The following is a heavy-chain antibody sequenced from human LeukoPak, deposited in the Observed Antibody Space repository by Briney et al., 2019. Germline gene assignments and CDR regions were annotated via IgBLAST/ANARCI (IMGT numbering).Heavy chain of an antibody. V-gene: IGHV3-7*01. CDR2: IKPDGSEK. D-gene: IGHD2-21*02. J-gene: IGHJ4*02. CDR1: GFTFSSSW. CDR3: ARGGDWYEL. Sequence: GGSLRLSCAASGFTFSSSWMSWVRQAPGKGLEWVANIKPDGSEKYYVDSVKGRFTISRDNAKNSLYLQMDSLRAEDTAVYYCARGGDWYELWGQGTHVTVSS.